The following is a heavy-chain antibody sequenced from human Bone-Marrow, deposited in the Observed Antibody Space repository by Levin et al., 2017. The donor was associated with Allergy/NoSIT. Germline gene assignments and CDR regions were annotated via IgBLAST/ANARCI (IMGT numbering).Heavy chain of an antibody. CDR3: AKDGYFGSGSYYPPYYFDY. J-gene: IGHJ4*02. D-gene: IGHD3-10*01. Sequence: QSGGSLRLSCAASGFNFNNFAMSWVRQAPGKGLEWVSGISTTGGNTYYADSVKGRFTISRDMSKSTLYLQMNSLRAEDTAVYYCAKDGYFGSGSYYPPYYFDYWGQGTLVTVSS. V-gene: IGHV3-23*01. CDR2: ISTTGGNT. CDR1: GFNFNNFA.